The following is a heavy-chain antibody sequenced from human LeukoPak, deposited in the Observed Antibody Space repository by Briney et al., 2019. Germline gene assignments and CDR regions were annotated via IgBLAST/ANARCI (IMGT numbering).Heavy chain of an antibody. CDR2: ISIDGSNE. CDR3: ARDLQWLENTY. J-gene: IGHJ4*02. CDR1: GFIFSCCG. V-gene: IGHV3-30*03. D-gene: IGHD6-19*01. Sequence: GGSLRLSCAASGFIFSCCGMHWVRQAPGKGLEWVALISIDGSNEYYADSVKGRFTISRDNSKNTLYLQMNSLRTEDMAVYYCARDLQWLENTYWGQGTLVTVSA.